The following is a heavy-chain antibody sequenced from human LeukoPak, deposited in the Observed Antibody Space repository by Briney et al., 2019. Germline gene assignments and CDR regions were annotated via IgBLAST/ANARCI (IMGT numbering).Heavy chain of an antibody. D-gene: IGHD1-20*01. Sequence: WGSLRLSCAASGFSFSSYYMYWVRQAPEKGLVWVSRIRTDGNTAYADSVKGRFTISRDNAKNTLYLQMNSLRAEDTAVYYCVAYNWNYPDYWGQGTLVTVSS. CDR3: VAYNWNYPDY. J-gene: IGHJ4*02. V-gene: IGHV3-74*01. CDR2: IRTDGNT. CDR1: GFSFSSYY.